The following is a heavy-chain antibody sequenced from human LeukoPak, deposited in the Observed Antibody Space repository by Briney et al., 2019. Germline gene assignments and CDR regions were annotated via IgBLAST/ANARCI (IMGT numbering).Heavy chain of an antibody. CDR1: GFTFSSYW. J-gene: IGHJ4*02. D-gene: IGHD4-17*01. V-gene: IGHV3-74*01. Sequence: EGSLRLSCAASGFTFSSYWMHWVRQAPGKGLVWVSRINSDGSSTSYADSVKGRFTISRDNAKNTLYLQMNSLRAEDTAVYYCARGAAYGDYDYWGQGTLVTVSS. CDR3: ARGAAYGDYDY. CDR2: INSDGSST.